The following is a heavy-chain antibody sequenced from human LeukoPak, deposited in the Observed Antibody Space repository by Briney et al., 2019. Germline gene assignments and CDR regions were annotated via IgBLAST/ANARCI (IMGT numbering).Heavy chain of an antibody. V-gene: IGHV4-34*01. D-gene: IGHD3-10*01. J-gene: IGHJ5*02. CDR3: ARVLLNYYGSGSYLAGLFDP. Sequence: SETLSLTCAVYGGSFSGYYWSWIRQPPGKGLEWIGEINHSGSTNYNPSLKSRVTISVDTSKNQFSLKLSSVTAADTAVYYCARVLLNYYGSGSYLAGLFDPWGQGTLVTVSS. CDR2: INHSGST. CDR1: GGSFSGYY.